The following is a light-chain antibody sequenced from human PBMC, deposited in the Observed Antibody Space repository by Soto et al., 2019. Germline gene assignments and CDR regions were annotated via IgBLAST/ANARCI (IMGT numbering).Light chain of an antibody. J-gene: IGLJ3*02. CDR2: EGS. V-gene: IGLV2-23*01. CDR1: NSDVGTYNL. CDR3: AAWDDSVNGWV. Sequence: QPVLTQPASVSGSPGQSITISCTGTNSDVGTYNLVSWYQQNPGKAPKLLIYEGSKRPSGVSNRFSGSKSGNTASLTISGLQAEDEANYYCAAWDDSVNGWVFGGGTKVTVL.